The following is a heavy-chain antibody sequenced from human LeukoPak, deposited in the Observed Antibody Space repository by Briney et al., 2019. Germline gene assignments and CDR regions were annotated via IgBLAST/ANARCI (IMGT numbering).Heavy chain of an antibody. D-gene: IGHD6-6*01. J-gene: IGHJ6*03. V-gene: IGHV5-51*01. CDR2: IYPGDSDT. CDR1: GYNFANYW. CDR3: AREEAARQDYYHYMDV. Sequence: GESLKISCKGSGYNFANYWIGWVRQMPGKGLEWMGIIYPGDSDTRYSPSFLGQVIISADKSISTAYLQWGSLRASDTAIYYCAREEAARQDYYHYMDVWGQGTTVTVSS.